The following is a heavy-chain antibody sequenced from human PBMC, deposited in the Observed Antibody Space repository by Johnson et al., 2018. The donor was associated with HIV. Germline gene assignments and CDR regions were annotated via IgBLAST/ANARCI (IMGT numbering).Heavy chain of an antibody. V-gene: IGHV3-11*04. CDR3: ARGGSDVFDI. D-gene: IGHD3-16*01. CDR2: ITGSGTVV. J-gene: IGHJ3*02. CDR1: GFTFSDYY. Sequence: QVQLVESGGGLVKPGGSLRLSCAASGFTFSDYYMSWIRQAPGEGLEWVSYITGSGTVVYYADSVKGRFTSSRDNAKNSLSLQMNSLRADDTDVYYCARGGSDVFDIWGRGTMVTVSS.